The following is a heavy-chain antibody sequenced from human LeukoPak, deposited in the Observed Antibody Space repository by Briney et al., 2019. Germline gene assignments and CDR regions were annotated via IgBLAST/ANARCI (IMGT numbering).Heavy chain of an antibody. CDR3: ARELSGSYAGNWFDP. J-gene: IGHJ5*02. V-gene: IGHV3-48*01. Sequence: GGSLRLSCAASGFTFSSYSMNWVRQAPGKGLGWVSYISSSSSSTIYYADSVKGRFTISRDNAKNSLYLQMNSLRAEDTAVYYCARELSGSYAGNWFDPWGQGTLVTVSS. CDR2: ISSSSSSTI. CDR1: GFTFSSYS. D-gene: IGHD1-26*01.